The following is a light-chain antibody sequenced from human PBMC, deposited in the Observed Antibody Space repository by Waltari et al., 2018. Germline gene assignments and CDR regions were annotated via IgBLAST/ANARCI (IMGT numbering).Light chain of an antibody. CDR3: QQFYSTPYT. CDR2: WAS. V-gene: IGKV4-1*01. J-gene: IGKJ2*01. Sequence: DIVMTQSPDSLAVSLGERATINCKSRQSVLYSSNNLHYLAWYQQKPGQPPKLLIYWASTRESGVPDRFSGSGSGTDFTLTISSLQAEDVAVYYCQQFYSTPYTFGQGTKLEIK. CDR1: QSVLYSSNNLHY.